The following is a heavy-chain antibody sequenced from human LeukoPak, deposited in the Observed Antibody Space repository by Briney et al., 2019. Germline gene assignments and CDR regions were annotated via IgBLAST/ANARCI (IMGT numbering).Heavy chain of an antibody. CDR3: ARQPSGTAAFDI. J-gene: IGHJ3*02. CDR2: IYHSGNT. D-gene: IGHD1/OR15-1a*01. CDR1: VGSISSYY. V-gene: IGHV4-59*08. Sequence: SETLSLTCAVSVGSISSYYGSWLRQSPGKGLEWIAYIYHSGNTNYNPSFKSRVTISVDTSKNQFSLKLTSVAAADTAIYYCARQPSGTAAFDIWGQGTMVTVSS.